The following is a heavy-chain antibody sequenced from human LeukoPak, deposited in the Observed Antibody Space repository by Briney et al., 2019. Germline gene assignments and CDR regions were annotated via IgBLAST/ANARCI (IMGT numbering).Heavy chain of an antibody. CDR3: AKDGTGWPHKFIDY. D-gene: IGHD6-19*01. CDR1: GFTFSSYG. V-gene: IGHV3-30*02. J-gene: IGHJ4*02. Sequence: PGGSLRLSCAASGFTFSSYGMHWVRQAPGKGLEWVAFIRYDGSNKYYADSVKGQFTISRDNSKNTLYLQMNSLRAEDTAVYYCAKDGTGWPHKFIDYWGQGTLVTVSS. CDR2: IRYDGSNK.